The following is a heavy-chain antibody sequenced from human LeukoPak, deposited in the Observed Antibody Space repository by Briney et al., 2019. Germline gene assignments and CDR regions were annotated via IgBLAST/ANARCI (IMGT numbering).Heavy chain of an antibody. Sequence: ASVKVSCKASGYTFTSYAMHWVRQAPGQRLEWMGWINAGNGNTKYSQKFQGRVTITRDTSASTAYMELSSLRSEDTAVYYCARATDNEYSSSGDAFDIWGQGTMVTVSS. CDR3: ARATDNEYSSSGDAFDI. CDR1: GYTFTSYA. D-gene: IGHD6-6*01. V-gene: IGHV1-3*01. CDR2: INAGNGNT. J-gene: IGHJ3*02.